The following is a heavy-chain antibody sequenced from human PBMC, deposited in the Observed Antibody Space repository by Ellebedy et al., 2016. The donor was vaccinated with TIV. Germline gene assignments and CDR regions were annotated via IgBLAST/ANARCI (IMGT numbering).Heavy chain of an antibody. CDR3: ARESGNWFDP. CDR2: IYYSGST. Sequence: SETLSLTCAVSGGSISSYYWSWIRQPPGKGLEWIGYIYYSGSTNYNPSLKSRVTISVDTSKNQSSLKLSSVTAADTAVYYCARESGNWFDPWGQGTLVTVSS. V-gene: IGHV4-59*01. J-gene: IGHJ5*02. CDR1: GGSISSYY. D-gene: IGHD3-10*01.